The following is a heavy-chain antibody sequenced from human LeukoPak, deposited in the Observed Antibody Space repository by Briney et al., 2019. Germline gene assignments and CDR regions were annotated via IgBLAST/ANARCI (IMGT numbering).Heavy chain of an antibody. V-gene: IGHV4-4*07. CDR3: ARKDGDY. CDR1: GASISAFH. J-gene: IGHJ4*02. CDR2: IYSSGST. Sequence: PSETLSLTCTVSGASISAFHWTWFRQPAGKGLEWIGLIYSSGSTLFNPSLKSRVAMSVDLTKNQLSLKLTSVTAADTAMYYCARKDGDYWGRGTLV.